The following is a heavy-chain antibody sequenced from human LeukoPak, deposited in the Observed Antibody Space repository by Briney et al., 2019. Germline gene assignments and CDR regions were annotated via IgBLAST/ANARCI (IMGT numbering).Heavy chain of an antibody. J-gene: IGHJ4*02. CDR1: GYTFTSYA. CDR3: MAAAGET. V-gene: IGHV1-8*02. CDR2: MNPNSGNT. Sequence: ASVKVSCKASGYTFTSYAMNWVRQAPGQGLEWMGWMNPNSGNTGYAQKFQGRVTMTRNTSISTAYMELSSLRSEDTAVYYCMAAAGETWGQGTLVTVSS. D-gene: IGHD6-13*01.